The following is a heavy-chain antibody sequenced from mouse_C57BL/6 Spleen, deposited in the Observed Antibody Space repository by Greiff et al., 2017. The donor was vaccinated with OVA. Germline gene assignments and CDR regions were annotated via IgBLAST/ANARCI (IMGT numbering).Heavy chain of an antibody. CDR3: ARRESSGYWDFGG. CDR1: GYTFTSYW. J-gene: IGHJ1*03. V-gene: IGHV1-52*01. D-gene: IGHD3-2*02. CDR2: IDPSDSET. Sequence: QVQLQQPGAELVRPGSSVKLSCKASGYTFTSYWMHWVKQRPIQGLEWIGNIDPSDSETHYNQKFKDKATLTVDRSSSTAYMQLSSLTSEDSAVYECARRESSGYWDFGGWGTGTTVT.